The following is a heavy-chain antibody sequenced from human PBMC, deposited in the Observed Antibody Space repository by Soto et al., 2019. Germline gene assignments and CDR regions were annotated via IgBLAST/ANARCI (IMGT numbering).Heavy chain of an antibody. CDR2: IIPIIGTA. CDR1: GGTFNNYA. D-gene: IGHD5-12*01. J-gene: IGHJ4*02. Sequence: QVQLVQSGAEVKKPGSSVKVSCKASGGTFNNYAISWVRQAPGQGLEWMGGIIPIIGTADYAHKFQGRLAISADESTGTTFMELTSLRSEDTALYFCARGGVDVVATSAFDYWGQGTQVTVSS. CDR3: ARGGVDVVATSAFDY. V-gene: IGHV1-69*01.